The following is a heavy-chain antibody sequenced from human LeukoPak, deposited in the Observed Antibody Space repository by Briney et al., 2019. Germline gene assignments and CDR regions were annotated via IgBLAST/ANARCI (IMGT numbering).Heavy chain of an antibody. V-gene: IGHV3-74*01. CDR1: GFTFSSYW. Sequence: PGGSLRLSCAASGFTFSSYWMRWVRQAPGKGLVWVSRINSDGSSTSYADSVKGRFTISRDNSKNTLYLQMNSLRVNDTAVYYCARGGSAWFGGIDYWGQGTLVTVSS. CDR3: ARGGSAWFGGIDY. J-gene: IGHJ4*02. CDR2: INSDGSST. D-gene: IGHD3-10*01.